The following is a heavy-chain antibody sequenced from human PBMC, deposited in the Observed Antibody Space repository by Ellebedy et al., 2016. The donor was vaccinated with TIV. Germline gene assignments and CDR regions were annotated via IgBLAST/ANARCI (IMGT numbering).Heavy chain of an antibody. J-gene: IGHJ4*02. CDR1: GFSFSDHY. Sequence: GESLKISCAASGFSFSDHYMDWVRQAPGKGLEWIGFIRNKASGGTKQYAASVKGRFIISRDDSKSSMSLQVNSLKTEDTAVYYCARRSGRKCDFDYWGQGTLVTVSS. D-gene: IGHD1-26*01. CDR2: IRNKASGGTK. V-gene: IGHV3-72*01. CDR3: ARRSGRKCDFDY.